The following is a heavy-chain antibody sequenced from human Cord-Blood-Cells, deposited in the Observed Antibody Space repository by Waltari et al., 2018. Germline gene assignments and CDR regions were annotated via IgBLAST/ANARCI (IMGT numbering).Heavy chain of an antibody. CDR3: ARVFSFYYGMDV. CDR1: GGSFRGYY. CDR2: INHSGST. Sequence: QVQLQQWGAGLLKPQETLHLTCAVYGGSFRGYYWSRIRQPPGKGLEWIGEINHSGSTNYNPSLKSRVTISVDTSKNQFSLKLSAVTAADTAVYYCARVFSFYYGMDVWGQGTTVTVSS. J-gene: IGHJ6*02. V-gene: IGHV4-34*01.